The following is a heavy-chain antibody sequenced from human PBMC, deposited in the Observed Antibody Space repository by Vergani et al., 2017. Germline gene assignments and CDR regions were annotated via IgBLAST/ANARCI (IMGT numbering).Heavy chain of an antibody. J-gene: IGHJ5*02. D-gene: IGHD2-2*02. CDR2: IYYSGST. CDR1: GGSISSSSYY. CDR3: ARARYCSSTSCYTRWFDP. V-gene: IGHV4-61*05. Sequence: QLQLQESGPGLVKPSETLSLTCTVSGGSISSSSYYWSWIRQPPGKGLEWIGYIYYSGSTNYNPSLKSRVTISVDTYKNQFSLKLSSVTAADTAVYYCARARYCSSTSCYTRWFDPWGQGTLVTVSS.